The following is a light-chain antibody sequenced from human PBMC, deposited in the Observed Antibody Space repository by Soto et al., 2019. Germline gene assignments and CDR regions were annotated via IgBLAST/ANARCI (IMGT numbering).Light chain of an antibody. CDR2: GAS. CDR3: QQYGSSPPIT. V-gene: IGKV3-20*01. Sequence: EIVLTQSPGTLSLSPGERATLSCRASQSVSSSYLAWYQQKPGQAPSLLIYGASSRATDIPDRFSGSGSGTDFILTISRLEPEDFAVYYCQQYGSSPPITFGQGTRLEIK. J-gene: IGKJ5*01. CDR1: QSVSSSY.